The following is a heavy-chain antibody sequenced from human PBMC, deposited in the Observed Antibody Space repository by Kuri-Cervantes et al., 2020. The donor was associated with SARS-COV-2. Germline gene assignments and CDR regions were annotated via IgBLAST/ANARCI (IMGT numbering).Heavy chain of an antibody. J-gene: IGHJ6*03. CDR3: ARFSGSSSWYPGRYYYHMDV. CDR2: MKQDGSEK. V-gene: IGHV3-7*01. Sequence: GGSLRLSCAASGFTFSSYSMNWVRQAPGKGLEWVANMKQDGSEKYYVDSVKGRFTISRDNAKNSLYLQMNSLRAEDTAVYYCARFSGSSSWYPGRYYYHMDVWGKGTTVTVSS. CDR1: GFTFSSYS. D-gene: IGHD6-13*01.